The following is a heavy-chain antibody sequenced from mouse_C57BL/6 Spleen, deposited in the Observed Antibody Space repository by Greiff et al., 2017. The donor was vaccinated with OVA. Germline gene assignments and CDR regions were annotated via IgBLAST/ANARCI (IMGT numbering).Heavy chain of an antibody. CDR3: ASLGDYYGSSPFDY. V-gene: IGHV5-17*01. Sequence: EVMLVESGGGLVKPGGSLKLSCAASGFTFSDYGMHWVRQAPEKGLEWVAYISSGSSTIYYADTVKGRFTISRDNAKNTLFLQMTSLRSEDTAMYYCASLGDYYGSSPFDYWGQGTTLTVSS. D-gene: IGHD1-1*01. J-gene: IGHJ2*01. CDR1: GFTFSDYG. CDR2: ISSGSSTI.